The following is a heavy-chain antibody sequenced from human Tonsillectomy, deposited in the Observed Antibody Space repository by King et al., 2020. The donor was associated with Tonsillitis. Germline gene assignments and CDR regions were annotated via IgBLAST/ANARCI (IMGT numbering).Heavy chain of an antibody. D-gene: IGHD3-22*01. CDR1: GGSISSYY. J-gene: IGHJ5*02. V-gene: IGHV4-59*01. CDR2: IYYSGST. Sequence: VQLQESGPGLVKPSETLSLTCTVSGGSISSYYWSWIRQPPGKGLEWIGYIYYSGSTNYNPSLKSRVTISVDTSKNQFSLKLSSGTAADTAVYYCARLPRGGYPNWFDPWGQGTLVIVSS. CDR3: ARLPRGGYPNWFDP.